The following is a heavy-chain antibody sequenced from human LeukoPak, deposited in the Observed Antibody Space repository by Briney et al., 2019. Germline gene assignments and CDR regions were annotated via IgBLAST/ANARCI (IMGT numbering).Heavy chain of an antibody. J-gene: IGHJ5*02. CDR2: IYYSGST. V-gene: IGHV4-30-4*01. Sequence: SETLSLTCTVSGGSISSGDYYWSWIRQPPGKGLEWIGYIYYSGSTYYNPSLKSRVTISVDTSKNQFSLKLSSVTAADTAVYYCARGLDCGGDCYSGGYWFDPWGQGTLVTVSS. D-gene: IGHD2-21*02. CDR1: GGSISSGDYY. CDR3: ARGLDCGGDCYSGGYWFDP.